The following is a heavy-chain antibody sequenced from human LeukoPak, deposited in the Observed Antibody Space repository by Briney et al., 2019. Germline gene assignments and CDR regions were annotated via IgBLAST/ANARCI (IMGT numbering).Heavy chain of an antibody. CDR1: GYTFTSYG. V-gene: IGHV1-2*02. CDR2: INPNSGGT. CDR3: AREWGLML. D-gene: IGHD3-16*01. Sequence: GASVKVSCKASGYTFTSYGISWVRQAPGQGLEWMGWINPNSGGTNYAQKFQGRVTMTRDTSISTAYMELSRLRSDDTAVYYCAREWGLMLWGQGTLVTVSS. J-gene: IGHJ4*02.